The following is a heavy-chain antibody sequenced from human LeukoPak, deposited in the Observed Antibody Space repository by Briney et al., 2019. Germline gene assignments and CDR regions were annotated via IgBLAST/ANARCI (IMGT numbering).Heavy chain of an antibody. D-gene: IGHD3-22*01. Sequence: ASVKVSCKASGYTFTSYGISWVRQAPAQGLEWMGWINPNSGGTNYAQKFQGRVTMTRDTSISTAYMELSRLRSEDTAVYYCATDPRGIDSSGYYYRDYWGQGTPVTVSS. CDR1: GYTFTSYG. J-gene: IGHJ4*02. CDR3: ATDPRGIDSSGYYYRDY. V-gene: IGHV1-2*02. CDR2: INPNSGGT.